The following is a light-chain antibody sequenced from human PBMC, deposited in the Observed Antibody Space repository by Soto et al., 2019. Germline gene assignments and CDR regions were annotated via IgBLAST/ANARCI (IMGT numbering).Light chain of an antibody. J-gene: IGKJ3*01. CDR2: AAS. CDR1: QGISNF. CDR3: QQYNSAPGFT. V-gene: IGKV1-27*01. Sequence: DIQMTQSPSSLSASVGDRVTITCRASQGISNFLAWYQQKPGKIPKLLISAASTLQSGVPSRFSGSGSGTDFSLTISSLQPEDVATYYCQQYNSAPGFTFGPGTKVDI.